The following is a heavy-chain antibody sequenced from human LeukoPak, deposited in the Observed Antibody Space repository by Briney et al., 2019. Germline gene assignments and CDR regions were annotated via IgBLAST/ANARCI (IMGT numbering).Heavy chain of an antibody. CDR2: INPNSGGT. CDR3: ARESYSGSYYNWFDP. V-gene: IGHV1-2*06. J-gene: IGHJ5*02. Sequence: GASVKVSCKASGYTFTGYYMHWVRQAPGQGLEWMGRINPNSGGTNYAQKFQGRVTMTRDTSISTAYMELSRLRSDDTAVYYCARESYSGSYYNWFDPWGQGILVTVSS. CDR1: GYTFTGYY. D-gene: IGHD1-26*01.